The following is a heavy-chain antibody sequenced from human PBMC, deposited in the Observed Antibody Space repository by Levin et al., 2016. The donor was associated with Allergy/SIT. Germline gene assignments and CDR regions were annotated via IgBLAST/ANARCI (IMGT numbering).Heavy chain of an antibody. CDR1: GGSINTYF. Sequence: GSLRLSCSVSGGSINTYFWGWIRQSPQRGLEWIGNVYYTGSANYNPSLKSRVTISADMSRNQLSLEMNSVTAADTAVYFCARGRNQLAYDAYDIWGQGTKVTVSP. D-gene: IGHD1-1*01. CDR3: ARGRNQLAYDAYDI. CDR2: VYYTGSA. V-gene: IGHV4-59*01. J-gene: IGHJ3*02.